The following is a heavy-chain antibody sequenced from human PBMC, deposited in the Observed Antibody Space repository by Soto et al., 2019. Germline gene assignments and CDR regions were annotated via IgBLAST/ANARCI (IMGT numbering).Heavy chain of an antibody. CDR1: GFTFSSYG. Sequence: GGSLRLSCAASGFTFSSYGMHWVRQAPGKGLEWVAVISYDGSNKYYADSVKGRFTISRDNSKNTLYLQMNSLRAEDTVLYYCAKDGPDGGGDIDYWGQGTLVTVSS. CDR2: ISYDGSNK. CDR3: AKDGPDGGGDIDY. D-gene: IGHD3-10*01. J-gene: IGHJ4*02. V-gene: IGHV3-30*18.